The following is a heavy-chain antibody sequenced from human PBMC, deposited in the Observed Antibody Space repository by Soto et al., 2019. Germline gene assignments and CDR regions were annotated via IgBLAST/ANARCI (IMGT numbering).Heavy chain of an antibody. J-gene: IGHJ3*01. D-gene: IGHD1-1*01. Sequence: GGSLRLSCAAFGLTVSGKKYVAWVRQSPGKGLEWVSALYDVDGTYYADSVKGRFTTSRDSSKTTVYLQMNGLRPDDTAVYYCASWHEREHAYDVWGQGTTVTVSS. CDR1: GLTVSGKKY. CDR3: ASWHEREHAYDV. V-gene: IGHV3-53*01. CDR2: LYDVDGT.